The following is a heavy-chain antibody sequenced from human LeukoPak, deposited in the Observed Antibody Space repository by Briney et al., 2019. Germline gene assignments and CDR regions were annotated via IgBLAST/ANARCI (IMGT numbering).Heavy chain of an antibody. CDR3: ARSIAAAGYGMDV. CDR2: ISSSSSYI. V-gene: IGHV3-21*01. J-gene: IGHJ6*02. CDR1: GFTFSSYS. D-gene: IGHD6-13*01. Sequence: GGSLRLSCAASGFTFSSYSMNWVRQAPGKGLEWVSSISSSSSYIYYADSVKGRFTISRDNAKNSLYLQMNSLRAEDTAVYYCARSIAAAGYGMDVWGQGTMVTVSS.